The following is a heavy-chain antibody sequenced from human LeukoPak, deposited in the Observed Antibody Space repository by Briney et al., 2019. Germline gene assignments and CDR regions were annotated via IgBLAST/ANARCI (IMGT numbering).Heavy chain of an antibody. CDR2: IKKDGIEK. D-gene: IGHD1-26*01. CDR1: GFSFDNYA. V-gene: IGHV3-7*03. J-gene: IGHJ6*03. CDR3: AKREPDNYYYYMDV. Sequence: PGGSLRLSCVASGFSFDNYAMNWVRQAPGKGLEWVANIKKDGIEKNYVDSVKGRFTISRDNAEDTVYLQVNSLRAEDTAVYFCAKREPDNYYYYMDVWGKGTTVTVSS.